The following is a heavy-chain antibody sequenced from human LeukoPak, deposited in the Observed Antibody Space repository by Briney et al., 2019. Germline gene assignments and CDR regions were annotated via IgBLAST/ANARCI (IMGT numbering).Heavy chain of an antibody. V-gene: IGHV3-30*02. D-gene: IGHD2-2*01. CDR3: TRDQRKYCSRTTCFVFDI. J-gene: IGHJ3*02. Sequence: PGGSLRLSCAASGFTFSTYGMHWVRQAPGKGLEWVAFIRYDGNNKYYADSVKGRFTISRDNSKKTLYLQLNSLRAEDTAVYYCTRDQRKYCSRTTCFVFDIWGQGTVVSVSS. CDR1: GFTFSTYG. CDR2: IRYDGNNK.